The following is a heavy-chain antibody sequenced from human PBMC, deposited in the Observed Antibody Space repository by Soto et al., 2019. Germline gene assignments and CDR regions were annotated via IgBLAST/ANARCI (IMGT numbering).Heavy chain of an antibody. V-gene: IGHV3-74*01. Sequence: GGSLRLSCAASGFTFSSYWMHWVRQAPGKGLVWVSRINSDGSSTSYADSVKGRFTISRDNAKNTLYPQMNSLRAEDTAVYYCAREAGYGSRFNCSGGSCYYYYYYMDVWGKGTTVTVSS. CDR2: INSDGSST. CDR1: GFTFSSYW. J-gene: IGHJ6*03. D-gene: IGHD2-15*01. CDR3: AREAGYGSRFNCSGGSCYYYYYYMDV.